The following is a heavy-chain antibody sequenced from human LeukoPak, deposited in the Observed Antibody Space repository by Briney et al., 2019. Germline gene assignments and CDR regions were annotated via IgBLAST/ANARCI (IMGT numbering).Heavy chain of an antibody. CDR1: GGSISSGSYY. CDR3: ARTTEGGYTYNYFYYYYMDV. D-gene: IGHD5-18*01. J-gene: IGHJ6*03. Sequence: PSETLSLTCTVSGGSISSGSYYWNWIRQPAGKGLEWIVRIYTSGSTNYNPSLKSRVTISVDTSKNQFSLKLSSVTAADTAVYYCARTTEGGYTYNYFYYYYMDVWGKGTTVTISS. CDR2: IYTSGST. V-gene: IGHV4-61*02.